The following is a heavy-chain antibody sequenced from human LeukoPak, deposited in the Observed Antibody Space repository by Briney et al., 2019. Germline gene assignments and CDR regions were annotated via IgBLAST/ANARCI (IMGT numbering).Heavy chain of an antibody. CDR1: GGSISPYY. D-gene: IGHD3-3*01. Sequence: SETLSLTCSVSGGSISPYYWSWIRQPPGKGLQWIGYISDSGSTNYNPSLKSRVTISEYTSKNQFSLKLSSVTAADTAVYYCARVIMSSVYYYYLDVWGKGTTVTVSS. CDR2: ISDSGST. V-gene: IGHV4-59*01. J-gene: IGHJ6*03. CDR3: ARVIMSSVYYYYLDV.